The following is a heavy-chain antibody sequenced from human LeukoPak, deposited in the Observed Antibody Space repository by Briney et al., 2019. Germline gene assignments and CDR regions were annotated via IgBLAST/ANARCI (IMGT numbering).Heavy chain of an antibody. D-gene: IGHD6-13*01. V-gene: IGHV3-21*01. CDR2: ISSSSSYI. CDR3: ARMGSSSWSDY. J-gene: IGHJ4*02. Sequence: GGSLRLSSAASGFTFSSYSMNWVRQAPGKGLEWVSSISSSSSYIYYADSVKGRFTISRDNAKNSLYLQMNSLRAEDTAVYYCARMGSSSWSDYWGQGTLVTVSS. CDR1: GFTFSSYS.